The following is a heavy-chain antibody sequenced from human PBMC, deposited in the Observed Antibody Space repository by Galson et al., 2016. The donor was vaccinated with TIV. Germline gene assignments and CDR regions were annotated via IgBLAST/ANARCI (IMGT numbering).Heavy chain of an antibody. Sequence: SLRLSCAAFGFTFRTYTMNWVRQAPGKGLEWVSYISLSGSHIYYADSVKGRFTISRDNAKNSLSLQMNSLRAEDTAVYFCARAVSSGDCAFDAFDIWGQGTVVTVSS. CDR1: GFTFRTYT. J-gene: IGHJ3*02. D-gene: IGHD2-21*02. CDR3: ARAVSSGDCAFDAFDI. V-gene: IGHV3-21*01. CDR2: ISLSGSHI.